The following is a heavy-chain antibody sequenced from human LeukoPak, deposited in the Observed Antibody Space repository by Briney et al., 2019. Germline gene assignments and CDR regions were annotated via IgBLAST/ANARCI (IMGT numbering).Heavy chain of an antibody. V-gene: IGHV4-34*01. CDR2: INHSGST. J-gene: IGHJ4*02. CDR3: ARRYYYDSSGYYRNYYFDY. Sequence: SETLSLTCAVYGGSFSGYYWSWIRQPPGKGLEWIGEINHSGSTNYNPSLKSRVTISVDTSKNQFSLKLSSVTAADTAVYYCARRYYYDSSGYYRNYYFDYWGQGTLVTVSS. CDR1: GGSFSGYY. D-gene: IGHD3-22*01.